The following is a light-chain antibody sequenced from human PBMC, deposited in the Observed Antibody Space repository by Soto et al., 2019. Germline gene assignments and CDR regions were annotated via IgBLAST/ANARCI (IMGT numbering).Light chain of an antibody. V-gene: IGKV3-15*01. J-gene: IGKJ1*01. CDR1: QSIRNY. CDR2: GVS. Sequence: ELVMTQSPDTLSVSPGERATLXYRASQSIRNYLDWYQQKPGQAPRLLIYGVSTRAQGGPARFSGSGSGTDFTLTISSLQPEDFAVYYGHQYGSSPTTLGQGTKVDIK. CDR3: HQYGSSPTT.